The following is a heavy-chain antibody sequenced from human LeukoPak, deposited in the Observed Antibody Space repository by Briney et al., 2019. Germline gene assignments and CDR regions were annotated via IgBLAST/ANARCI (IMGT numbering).Heavy chain of an antibody. CDR2: ISYSGST. CDR1: GGSISSGGYY. V-gene: IGHV4-31*03. D-gene: IGHD4-17*01. Sequence: SETLSLTCTVSGGSISSGGYYWSWIRQHPGKGLEWIGYISYSGSTYYNPSLKSRVTISVDTSKNQFSLELSSVTAADTAVYYCARTVATHYYYYMDVWGKGTTVTVSS. J-gene: IGHJ6*03. CDR3: ARTVATHYYYYMDV.